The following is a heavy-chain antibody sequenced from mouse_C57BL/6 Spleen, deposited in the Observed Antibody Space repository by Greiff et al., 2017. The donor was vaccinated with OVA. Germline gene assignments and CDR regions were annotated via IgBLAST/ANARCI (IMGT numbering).Heavy chain of an antibody. V-gene: IGHV1-85*01. CDR2: IYPRDGST. J-gene: IGHJ4*01. CDR3: AKIYDGPFYAMDY. Sequence: LVESGPELVKPGASVKLSCKASGYTFTSYDINWVKQRPGQGLEWIGWIYPRDGSTKYNEKFKGKATLTVDPSSSTAYMELHSLTSEDSAVYFCAKIYDGPFYAMDYWGQGTSVTVSS. D-gene: IGHD2-3*01. CDR1: GYTFTSYD.